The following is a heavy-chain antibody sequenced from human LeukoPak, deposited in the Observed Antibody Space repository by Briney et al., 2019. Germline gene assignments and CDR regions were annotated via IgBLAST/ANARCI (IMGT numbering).Heavy chain of an antibody. CDR1: GFTFSSYW. CDR3: ARVSSVAGTDFDY. D-gene: IGHD6-19*01. J-gene: IGHJ4*02. CDR2: IKQDGSEK. V-gene: IGHV3-7*01. Sequence: GSLRLSCAASGFTFSSYWMSWVRQAPGKGLEWVANIKQDGSEKYYVDSVKGRFTISRDNAKNSLYLQMNSLRAEDTAVYYCARVSSVAGTDFDYWGQGTLVTVSS.